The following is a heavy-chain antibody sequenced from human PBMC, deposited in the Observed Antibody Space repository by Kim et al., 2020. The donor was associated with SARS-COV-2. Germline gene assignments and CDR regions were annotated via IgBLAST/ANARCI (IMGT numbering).Heavy chain of an antibody. V-gene: IGHV3-11*01. CDR2: ISSSGIAI. Sequence: GGSLRLSCAASGFTFSDYAMSWVRQAPGKGLEWVSYISSSGIAIYYADSVKGRFSISRDNAKNSLYLQMNSLRAEATAVYYCAGHYYEFWSGLYCGQGTLVSVSS. CDR1: GFTFSDYA. CDR3: AGHYYEFWSGLY. D-gene: IGHD3-3*01. J-gene: IGHJ4*02.